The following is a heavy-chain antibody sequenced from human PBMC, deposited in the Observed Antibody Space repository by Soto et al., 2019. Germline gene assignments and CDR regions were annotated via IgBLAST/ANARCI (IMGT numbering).Heavy chain of an antibody. Sequence: QVQLVQSGAEVKKPGASVKVSCKASGSPLTAKYLHWVRQAPGHGLGWMEWINPSSGGTKEAQKFRGRVTMTRDTSSSAAYMELSRLTSDDAAVYYCAKGGSSWTEWFDPWGQGTLVTVSS. CDR3: AKGGSSWTEWFDP. CDR2: INPSSGGT. D-gene: IGHD6-13*01. J-gene: IGHJ5*02. CDR1: GSPLTAKY. V-gene: IGHV1-2*02.